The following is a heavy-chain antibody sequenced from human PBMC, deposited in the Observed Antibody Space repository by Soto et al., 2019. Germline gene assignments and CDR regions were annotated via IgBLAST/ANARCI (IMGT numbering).Heavy chain of an antibody. J-gene: IGHJ4*02. V-gene: IGHV4-34*01. CDR2: INDSGST. Sequence: QVQLQQWGAGLLKPSETLSLTCTIYGGSFSSYYWSWIRQPPGKGLEWIGEINDSGSTNYNPSLKSRVTIAVHTSKNQFSLRLSSVTAADTAVYYGASIEWLRSVLPVDYWGQGTLVTVSS. D-gene: IGHD5-12*01. CDR3: ASIEWLRSVLPVDY. CDR1: GGSFSSYY.